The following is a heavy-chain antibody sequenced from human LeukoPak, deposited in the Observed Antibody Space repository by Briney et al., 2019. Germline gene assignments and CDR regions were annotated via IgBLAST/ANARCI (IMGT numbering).Heavy chain of an antibody. J-gene: IGHJ4*02. D-gene: IGHD3-22*01. CDR1: GYTFTSYY. CDR3: AREVGQYYYDSSGYSIDY. Sequence: ASVKVSCKTSGYTFTSYYISWVRQAPGQGLEWMAWISAYNGNTKYAQKFQGRVTMTRDMSTSTVYMELSSLRSEDTAVYYCAREVGQYYYDSSGYSIDYWGQGTLVTVSS. CDR2: ISAYNGNT. V-gene: IGHV1-18*01.